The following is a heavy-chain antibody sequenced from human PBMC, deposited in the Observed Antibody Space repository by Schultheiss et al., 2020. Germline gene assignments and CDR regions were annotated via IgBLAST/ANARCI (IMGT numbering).Heavy chain of an antibody. CDR3: ARGGYGDSDY. Sequence: SETLSLTCTVSGGSISSYFWTWIRQPPGEGLEWIGYIYYSGSTNYNPSLKSRVTISVDTSKNQFSLKLSSVTAADTAVYYCARGGYGDSDYWGQGTLVTVSS. CDR2: IYYSGST. D-gene: IGHD4-17*01. CDR1: GGSISSYF. V-gene: IGHV4-59*01. J-gene: IGHJ4*02.